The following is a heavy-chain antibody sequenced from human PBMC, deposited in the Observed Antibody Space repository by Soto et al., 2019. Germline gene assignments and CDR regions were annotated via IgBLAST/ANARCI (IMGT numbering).Heavy chain of an antibody. V-gene: IGHV3-23*01. CDR2: ISASGVST. J-gene: IGHJ4*02. CDR3: AKDRSSTSCYAFDY. Sequence: GGSLRLSCAASGFIFNNYSMNWVRQAPGEGLQWVAGISASGVSTYYADSVKGRFIISRDNSKNTLYLQMNSLRVEDTAVYYCAKDRSSTSCYAFDYWGQGSLVTVSS. CDR1: GFIFNNYS. D-gene: IGHD2-2*01.